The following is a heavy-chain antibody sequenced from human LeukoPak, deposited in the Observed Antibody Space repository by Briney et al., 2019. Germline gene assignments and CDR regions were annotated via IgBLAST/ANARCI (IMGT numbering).Heavy chain of an antibody. Sequence: PGGSLRLSCAASGFTFSSYSMNWVRQAPGKGLEWVSSISSSSYIYYADSVKGRFTISRDNAKNSLYLQMNSLRAEDTAVYYCATYDFWSAEFDYWGQGTLVTVSS. CDR3: ATYDFWSAEFDY. D-gene: IGHD3-3*01. J-gene: IGHJ4*02. CDR2: ISSSSYI. CDR1: GFTFSSYS. V-gene: IGHV3-21*01.